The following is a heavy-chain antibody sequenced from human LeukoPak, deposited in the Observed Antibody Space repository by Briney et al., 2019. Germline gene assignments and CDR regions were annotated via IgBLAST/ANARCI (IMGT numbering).Heavy chain of an antibody. CDR1: GFTFSSYS. D-gene: IGHD1-26*01. CDR2: ISSSSSTI. V-gene: IGHV3-48*01. CDR3: AGDLVGATSNYYYMDV. J-gene: IGHJ6*03. Sequence: GGSLRLSCAASGFTFSSYSMNWVRQAPGKGLEWVSYISSSSSTIYYADSVKGRFTISRDNAKDSLYLQMNSLRAEDTAVYYCAGDLVGATSNYYYMDVWGKGTTVTVSS.